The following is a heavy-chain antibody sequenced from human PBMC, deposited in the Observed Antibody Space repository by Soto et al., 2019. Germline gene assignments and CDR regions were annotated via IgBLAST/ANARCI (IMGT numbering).Heavy chain of an antibody. CDR2: ITDDGVGT. CDR1: GFTFSGYA. V-gene: IGHV3-23*01. D-gene: IGHD3-10*01. CDR3: AKFKAGTYEKYHFDY. J-gene: IGHJ4*02. Sequence: EVQLLESGGGLVQPGGSLRLSCAASGFTFSGYAVSWVGQASGKGLEWVAGITDDGVGTYYADSVKGRFSISRDNSKNTQYLQMNGLRAEDTALYYCAKFKAGTYEKYHFDYWGQGTLVTVSS.